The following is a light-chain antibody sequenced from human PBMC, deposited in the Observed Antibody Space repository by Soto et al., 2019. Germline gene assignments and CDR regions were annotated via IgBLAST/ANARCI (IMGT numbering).Light chain of an antibody. J-gene: IGKJ1*01. V-gene: IGKV1-27*01. CDR1: QGISNY. CDR2: AAS. Sequence: DLQMTQSPSSLSASVGDRVTITCRASQGISNYLAWYQQKPGRVPKILIYAASTLQSGVPSRFTGSGSGTDFTITISSLQPEDVATYYCQKYNSAPWTFGQGTKVEIK. CDR3: QKYNSAPWT.